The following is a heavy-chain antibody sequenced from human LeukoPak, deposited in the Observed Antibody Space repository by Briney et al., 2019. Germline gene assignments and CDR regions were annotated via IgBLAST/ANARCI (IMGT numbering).Heavy chain of an antibody. J-gene: IGHJ3*02. CDR1: GFNFRDYG. D-gene: IGHD5-24*01. CDR3: VKSAGKDGYRDSFDI. V-gene: IGHV3-33*06. CDR2: IWYDEVNK. Sequence: PGRSLRLSCAASGFNFRDYGMHWVRQAPGKGLEWVAVIWYDEVNKYYADSVKGRFTISRDDAQNTLYLQMNSLRAEDTAVYYCVKSAGKDGYRDSFDIWGQGTLVTVSS.